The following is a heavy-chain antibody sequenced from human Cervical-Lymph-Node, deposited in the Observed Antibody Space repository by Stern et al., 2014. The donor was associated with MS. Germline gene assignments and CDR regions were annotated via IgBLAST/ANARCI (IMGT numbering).Heavy chain of an antibody. J-gene: IGHJ4*02. CDR1: GYTFTGYY. Sequence: QVQLVESGAEVKKPGASVKVSCKASGYTFTGYYMHWVRQAPGQGLEWMGWINPNSGGTNYAQKFQGWVTMTRDTSISTAYMELSRLRSDDTAVYYCALSIAAAYMGYFDYWGQGTLVTVSS. V-gene: IGHV1-2*04. CDR3: ALSIAAAYMGYFDY. CDR2: INPNSGGT. D-gene: IGHD6-13*01.